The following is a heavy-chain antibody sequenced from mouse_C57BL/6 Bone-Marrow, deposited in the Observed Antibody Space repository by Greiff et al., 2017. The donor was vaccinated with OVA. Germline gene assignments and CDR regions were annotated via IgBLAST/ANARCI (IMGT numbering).Heavy chain of an antibody. CDR3: AREDYGSTLYAMDY. J-gene: IGHJ4*01. V-gene: IGHV1-69*01. CDR2: IDPSDSYT. Sequence: QVQLQQPGAELVMPGASVKLSCKASGYTFTSYWMHWVKQRPGQGLEWIGEIDPSDSYTNYNQKFKGKSTLTVDKSSSTAYMQLSSLTSEDSAVYYCAREDYGSTLYAMDYWGQGTSVTVSS. D-gene: IGHD1-1*01. CDR1: GYTFTSYW.